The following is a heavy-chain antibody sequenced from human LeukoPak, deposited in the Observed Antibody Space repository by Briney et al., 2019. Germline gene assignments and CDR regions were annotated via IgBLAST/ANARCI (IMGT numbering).Heavy chain of an antibody. Sequence: SGGSLRLSCAASGFTFSSYEMNWVRQAPGKGLEWVSYISSSGSTIYYADSVKGRFTISRDNAKNSLYLQMNSLRAEDTAVYYCARDTSCSSTSCPPPPYYYYSMDVWGKGTTVTVSS. CDR1: GFTFSSYE. V-gene: IGHV3-48*03. J-gene: IGHJ6*04. D-gene: IGHD2-2*01. CDR3: ARDTSCSSTSCPPPPYYYYSMDV. CDR2: ISSSGSTI.